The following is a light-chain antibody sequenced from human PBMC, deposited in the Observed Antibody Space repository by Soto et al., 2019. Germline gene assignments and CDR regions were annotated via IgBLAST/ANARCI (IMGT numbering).Light chain of an antibody. CDR1: QSVSSN. CDR3: QHYNSWPRTWT. J-gene: IGKJ1*01. CDR2: GAS. V-gene: IGKV3-15*01. Sequence: EIVSMQSPGTLSLSPGERAALSCGASQSVSSNLAGYQQKPGQAPRLLLYGASTRATGIPARFSGSGSGTEFALTISSLQSEDFAVYHCQHYNSWPRTWTCGPGTNVEIK.